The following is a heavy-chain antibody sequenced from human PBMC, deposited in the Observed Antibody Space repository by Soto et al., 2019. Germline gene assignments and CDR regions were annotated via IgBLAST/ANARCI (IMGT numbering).Heavy chain of an antibody. J-gene: IGHJ3*02. CDR3: AKGSRTDVAFDM. Sequence: EVQLLDSGGGLVRPGGSLRLSCTASGFTFNNYAMSWVRQAPGKGLEWVSAITGSGADAYYADSVRGRFTTSRDNFKNTVLLEMNSLRVEDTAVYYCAKGSRTDVAFDMWGQGTSVTVSS. CDR2: ITGSGADA. CDR1: GFTFNNYA. V-gene: IGHV3-23*01.